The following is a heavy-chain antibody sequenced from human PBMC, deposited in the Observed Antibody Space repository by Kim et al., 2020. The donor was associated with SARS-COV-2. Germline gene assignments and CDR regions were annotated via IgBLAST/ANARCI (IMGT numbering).Heavy chain of an antibody. CDR3: TRERGFRVVFRGGLSPGDY. J-gene: IGHJ4*02. D-gene: IGHD3-3*01. Sequence: ASVKVSCKASGYTFTSYYMHWVRQAPGQGLEWMGIINPSGGSTSYAQNFQGRVTMTRDTSTSTVHMELSSLRSEDTAVYYCTRERGFRVVFRGGLSPGDYWGQGTRVTVSS. CDR2: INPSGGST. V-gene: IGHV1-46*01. CDR1: GYTFTSYY.